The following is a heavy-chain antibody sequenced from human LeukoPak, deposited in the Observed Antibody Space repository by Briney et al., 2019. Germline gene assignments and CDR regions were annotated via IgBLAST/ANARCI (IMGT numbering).Heavy chain of an antibody. V-gene: IGHV4-59*01. CDR2: IYYSGST. Sequence: SETLSLTCTVSGGSISSYYWSWIRQPPGKGLEWIGYIYYSGSTNYNPSLKSRVTISVDTSKNQFSLKLSSVTAADTAVYYSAREYQLLSRTNRFDPWGQGTLVTVSS. D-gene: IGHD2-2*01. CDR1: GGSISSYY. J-gene: IGHJ5*02. CDR3: AREYQLLSRTNRFDP.